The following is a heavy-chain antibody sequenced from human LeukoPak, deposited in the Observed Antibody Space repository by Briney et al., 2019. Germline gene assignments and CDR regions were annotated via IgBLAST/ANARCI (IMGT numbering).Heavy chain of an antibody. V-gene: IGHV3-21*01. Sequence: GRSLRLSCAASGFTFDDYAMHWIRQAPGKGLEWVSSSSSSSSYIYYADSVKGRFTISRDNAKNSLYLQMNSLRAEDTAVYYCARSLRGVPAAMRGSDAFDIWGQGTMVTVSS. CDR1: GFTFDDYA. D-gene: IGHD2-2*01. J-gene: IGHJ3*02. CDR2: SSSSSSYI. CDR3: ARSLRGVPAAMRGSDAFDI.